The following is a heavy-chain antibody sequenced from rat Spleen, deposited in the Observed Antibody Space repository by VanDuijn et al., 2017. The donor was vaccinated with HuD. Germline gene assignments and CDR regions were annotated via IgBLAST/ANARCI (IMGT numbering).Heavy chain of an antibody. Sequence: EVQLVESGGGLVQPGRSMQLSCAASGFVFSFFPMAWVRQAPTRGLEWVASISTRGDITYYRDSVKGRFTISRDDAESTLYLQMDSLRSEDTATYFCARRHYGYTDYFDYWGQGVMVTVSS. CDR3: ARRHYGYTDYFDY. V-gene: IGHV5-46*01. CDR1: GFVFSFFP. J-gene: IGHJ2*01. D-gene: IGHD1-4*01. CDR2: ISTRGDIT.